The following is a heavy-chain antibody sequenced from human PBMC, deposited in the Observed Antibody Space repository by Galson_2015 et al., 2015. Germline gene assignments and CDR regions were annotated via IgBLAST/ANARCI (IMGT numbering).Heavy chain of an antibody. D-gene: IGHD2-15*01. Sequence: SLRLSCAASGFTFSSYAMSWVRQAPGKGLEWVSAISGSGGSTYYADSVKGRFTISRDNSKNTLYLQMNSLRAEDTAVYYCAKDHARYCSGGSCPVDYWGQGTLVTVSS. CDR1: GFTFSSYA. J-gene: IGHJ4*02. CDR2: ISGSGGST. V-gene: IGHV3-23*01. CDR3: AKDHARYCSGGSCPVDY.